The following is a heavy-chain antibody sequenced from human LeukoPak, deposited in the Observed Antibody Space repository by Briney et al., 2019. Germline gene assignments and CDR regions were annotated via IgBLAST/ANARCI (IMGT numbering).Heavy chain of an antibody. CDR2: IIPILGIA. J-gene: IGHJ4*02. CDR3: AREFFIAAAGTDY. CDR1: GGTFSSYA. Sequence: ASVKVSCKASGGTFSSYAISWVRQAPGQGLEWMGRIIPILGIANYAQKFQGRVTITADKSTSTAYMELSSLRSEDTAVYYCAREFFIAAAGTDYWGQGTLVTVSS. V-gene: IGHV1-69*04. D-gene: IGHD6-13*01.